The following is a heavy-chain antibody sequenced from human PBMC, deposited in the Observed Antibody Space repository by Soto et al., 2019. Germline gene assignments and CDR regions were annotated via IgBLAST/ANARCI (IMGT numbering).Heavy chain of an antibody. D-gene: IGHD2-15*01. Sequence: EVQLVESGGGLVQPGGSLRLSCAASGFTVSSNYMSWVRQAPGKGLEWVSVIYSGGSTYYADSVKGRFTISRHNSKNTLYLQMNSLRAEDTAVYYCARYSYCSGGSCYHYFDYWGQGTLVTVSS. CDR1: GFTVSSNY. J-gene: IGHJ4*02. CDR2: IYSGGST. CDR3: ARYSYCSGGSCYHYFDY. V-gene: IGHV3-53*04.